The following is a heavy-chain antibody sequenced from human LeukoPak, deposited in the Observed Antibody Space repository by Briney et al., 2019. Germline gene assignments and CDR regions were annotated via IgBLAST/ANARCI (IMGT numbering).Heavy chain of an antibody. Sequence: ASVKASCKASGYTFTGYYMHWVRQAPGQGLEWMGWINPNSGGTNYAQKFQGRVTMTRDTSISTAYMELSRLRSDDTAVYYCARIARHSYYYYYMDVWGKGTTVTVSS. D-gene: IGHD6-6*01. V-gene: IGHV1-2*02. CDR1: GYTFTGYY. CDR2: INPNSGGT. CDR3: ARIARHSYYYYYMDV. J-gene: IGHJ6*03.